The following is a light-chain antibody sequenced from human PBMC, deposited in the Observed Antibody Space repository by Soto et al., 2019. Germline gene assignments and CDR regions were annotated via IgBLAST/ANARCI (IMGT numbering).Light chain of an antibody. CDR3: QQYDSYSYT. J-gene: IGKJ2*01. V-gene: IGKV1-5*01. CDR1: QSISNW. Sequence: DIQMTQSPSTLSASVGDRVTITCRASQSISNWLAWYQQKPGKAPKLLISGASSLESGVPSRFSGCGSGTEFTLTISSLQPDDFATYYCQQYDSYSYTFGQGTKLEIK. CDR2: GAS.